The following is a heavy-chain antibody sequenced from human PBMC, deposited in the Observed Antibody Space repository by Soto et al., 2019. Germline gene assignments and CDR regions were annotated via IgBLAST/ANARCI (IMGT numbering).Heavy chain of an antibody. CDR3: ARVRNFGYAHVTFDP. J-gene: IGHJ5*02. V-gene: IGHV4-59*01. Sequence: SETLCLTCTVFGGSISSYYWIWIRQPPGKGLEWIGYIYYSGSTNYNPSLKSRVTISVDTSKNQFSLKLSYVTAADTAVYYCARVRNFGYAHVTFDPWGQGALVTVSS. CDR2: IYYSGST. CDR1: GGSISSYY. D-gene: IGHD2-2*01.